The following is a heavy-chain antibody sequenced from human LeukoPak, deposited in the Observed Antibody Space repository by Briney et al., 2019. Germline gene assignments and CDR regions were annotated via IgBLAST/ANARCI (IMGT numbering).Heavy chain of an antibody. Sequence: SETLSLTCTVSGDSVSNSFWWSWVRQPPGKGLEWIGYIYYSGSTNYNPSLKSRVTISVDTSKNQFSLKLSSVTAADTAVYYCAREYYDHSNDAFDIWGQGTMVTVSS. CDR1: GDSVSNSFW. D-gene: IGHD3-3*01. CDR3: AREYYDHSNDAFDI. V-gene: IGHV4-61*01. CDR2: IYYSGST. J-gene: IGHJ3*02.